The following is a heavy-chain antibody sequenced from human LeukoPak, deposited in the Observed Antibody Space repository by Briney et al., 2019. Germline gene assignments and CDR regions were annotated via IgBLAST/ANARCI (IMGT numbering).Heavy chain of an antibody. CDR1: GFTFSGNW. CDR3: ARDFD. Sequence: GGSLRLSCAASGFTFSGNWLSWVRQAPGKGREWLANIKQDGGDKYYVDSVKGRFTISRDNAKNSLYLQMNSLRVEDTAVYYCARDFDWGQGTLVTVSS. J-gene: IGHJ4*02. CDR2: IKQDGGDK. V-gene: IGHV3-7*01.